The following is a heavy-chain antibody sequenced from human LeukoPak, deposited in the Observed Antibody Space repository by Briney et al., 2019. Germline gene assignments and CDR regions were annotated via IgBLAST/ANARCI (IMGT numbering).Heavy chain of an antibody. V-gene: IGHV4-61*02. Sequence: PSETLSLTCTVSGDSISSGDYYWRWIRQPAGKGLEWIGGIYSSGSTNYNPSLKSRVTMSVDTSKNQFSLKLSSVTAADTAVYYCARVSPAHGSGDHWGQGTLVTVSS. CDR2: IYSSGST. CDR3: ARVSPAHGSGDH. D-gene: IGHD3-10*01. CDR1: GDSISSGDYY. J-gene: IGHJ4*02.